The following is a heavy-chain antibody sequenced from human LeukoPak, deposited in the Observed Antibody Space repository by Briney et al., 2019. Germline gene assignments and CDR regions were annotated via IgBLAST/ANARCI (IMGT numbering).Heavy chain of an antibody. Sequence: SETLSLTCTVSGGSISSYYWSWIRQPPGKGLEWIGYIYYSGSTNYNPSLKSRVTISVDTSKNQFSLKLSSVTAADTAVYYCAREGSSGWYDYWGQGTLVTVSS. CDR1: GGSISSYY. CDR2: IYYSGST. V-gene: IGHV4-59*01. CDR3: AREGSSGWYDY. J-gene: IGHJ4*02. D-gene: IGHD6-19*01.